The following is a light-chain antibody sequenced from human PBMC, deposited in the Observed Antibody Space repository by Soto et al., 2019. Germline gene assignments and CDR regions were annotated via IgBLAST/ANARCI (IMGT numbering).Light chain of an antibody. J-gene: IGKJ1*01. CDR3: EQRSNWPQWT. V-gene: IGKV3-11*01. CDR1: QSVSSY. CDR2: DAS. Sequence: EIVLTQSPATLSLSPGERATLSCRASQSVSSYLAWYQQKPGQDPRLLIYDASNRATGIPARFSGSGSGTEFTISISSLEPEDLAVYYCEQRSNWPQWTFGQETKVEIK.